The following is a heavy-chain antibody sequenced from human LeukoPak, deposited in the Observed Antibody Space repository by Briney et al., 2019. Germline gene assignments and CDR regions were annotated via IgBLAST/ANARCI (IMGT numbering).Heavy chain of an antibody. CDR2: IRYDGSNK. J-gene: IGHJ4*02. CDR1: GFTFSRYG. D-gene: IGHD6-13*01. V-gene: IGHV3-30*02. CDR3: AKDPSGIAAAGKVGSSFDY. Sequence: GGSLRLSCAASGFTFSRYGMTWVRQAPGKGLEWVAFIRYDGSNKYYADSVKGRFTISRDNSKNTLYLQMNSLRAEDTAVYYCAKDPSGIAAAGKVGSSFDYWGQGTLVTVSS.